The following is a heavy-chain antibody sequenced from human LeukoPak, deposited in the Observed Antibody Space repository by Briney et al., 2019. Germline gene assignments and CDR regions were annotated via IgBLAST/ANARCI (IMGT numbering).Heavy chain of an antibody. V-gene: IGHV3-23*01. CDR1: GFTFSSYA. J-gene: IGHJ4*02. CDR3: AKEGYYGSGSYYFDY. CDR2: ISGSGGST. Sequence: GGSLRLSCAASGFTFSSYAMSWVREAPGEGLEWVSAISGSGGSTYYAYSVKGRFTISRDNSKNTLYLKMTSLRAEDTAVYYCAKEGYYGSGSYYFDYWGQGTLVTVSS. D-gene: IGHD3-10*01.